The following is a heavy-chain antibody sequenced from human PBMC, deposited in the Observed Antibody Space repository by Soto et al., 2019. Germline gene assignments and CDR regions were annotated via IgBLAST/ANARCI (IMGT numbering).Heavy chain of an antibody. Sequence: QLQLQESGAGLVKPSQTLSLTCAVSGGSLSSGGYSWSWIRQPPGKGLEWIGYIYPSGSTYYNPSIRSRGTISVDRSKNQFSLKPSSVTASATTVCFCARVPGPWGQGTLFSVSS. CDR1: GGSLSSGGYS. CDR2: IYPSGST. V-gene: IGHV4-30-2*01. J-gene: IGHJ5*02. CDR3: ARVPGP.